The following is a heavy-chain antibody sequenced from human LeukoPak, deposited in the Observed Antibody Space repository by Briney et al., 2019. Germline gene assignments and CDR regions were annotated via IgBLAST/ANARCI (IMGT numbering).Heavy chain of an antibody. CDR3: ANSQSTYDYLVVPDY. CDR1: GFTFSSYA. V-gene: IGHV3-30-3*01. D-gene: IGHD2-15*01. J-gene: IGHJ4*02. Sequence: GRSLRLSCAASGFTFSSYAMHWVRQAPGKGLEWVAVISYDGSNKYYADSVKGRFTISRDNSKNTLYLQMNSLRAEDTAVYYCANSQSTYDYLVVPDYWGQGTLVTVSS. CDR2: ISYDGSNK.